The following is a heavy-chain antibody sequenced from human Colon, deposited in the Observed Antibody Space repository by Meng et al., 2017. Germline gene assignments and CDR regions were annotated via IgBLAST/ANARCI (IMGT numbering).Heavy chain of an antibody. J-gene: IGHJ4*02. Sequence: QVQLQEAGPGLVKPSGTLSLTGAGSGGSITKSNWWSWVRQPPGKGLEWIGQTYGSVNTAYNPSLKSRVTISVDKSKNQLSLTLSSVTAADTAVYYCAKNGAYCLEYWGQGILVTVSS. CDR1: GGSITKSNW. D-gene: IGHD2-8*02. CDR3: AKNGAYCLEY. CDR2: TYGSVNT. V-gene: IGHV4-4*02.